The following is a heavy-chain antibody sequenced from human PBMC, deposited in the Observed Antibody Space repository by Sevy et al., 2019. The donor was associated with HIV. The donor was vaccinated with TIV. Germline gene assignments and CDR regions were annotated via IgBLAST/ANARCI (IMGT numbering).Heavy chain of an antibody. V-gene: IGHV1-18*01. Sequence: ASVKVSCKASGYTFTSYGISWVRQAPGQGLEWMGWISAYNGNTNYAQKLQGRVTMTTDTSTSTAYMGLRSLRSDDTAVYYCAGEYCSSTSCYIGGFYYYYGMDVWGQGTTVTVSS. CDR1: GYTFTSYG. CDR2: ISAYNGNT. D-gene: IGHD2-2*02. CDR3: AGEYCSSTSCYIGGFYYYYGMDV. J-gene: IGHJ6*02.